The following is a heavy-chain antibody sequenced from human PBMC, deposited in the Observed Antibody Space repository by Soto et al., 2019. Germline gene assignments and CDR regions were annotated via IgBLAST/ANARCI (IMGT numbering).Heavy chain of an antibody. Sequence: QVQLVQSGAEVKKPGASVKVSCKASGYTFTSYDINWVRQGTGQGLEWMGWMNPNSGNTGYAQKFQGRVTMTRHTSISTAYMELSSLRSEDTAVYYCAREHSNSWRFDYWGQGTLVTVSS. CDR1: GYTFTSYD. J-gene: IGHJ4*02. D-gene: IGHD6-13*01. CDR2: MNPNSGNT. V-gene: IGHV1-8*01. CDR3: AREHSNSWRFDY.